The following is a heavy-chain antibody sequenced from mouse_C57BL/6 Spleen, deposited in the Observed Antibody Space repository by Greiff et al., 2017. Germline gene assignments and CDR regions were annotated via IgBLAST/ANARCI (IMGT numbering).Heavy chain of an antibody. CDR3: ARKGTYAMDY. Sequence: ESGPGLVKPSQSLSLTCSVTGYSITSGYYWNWIRQFPGNKLEWMGYISYDGSNNYNPSLKNRISITRDTSKNQFFLKLNSVTTEDTATYYCARKGTYAMDYWGQGTSVTVSS. CDR1: GYSITSGYY. CDR2: ISYDGSN. V-gene: IGHV3-6*01. D-gene: IGHD2-14*01. J-gene: IGHJ4*01.